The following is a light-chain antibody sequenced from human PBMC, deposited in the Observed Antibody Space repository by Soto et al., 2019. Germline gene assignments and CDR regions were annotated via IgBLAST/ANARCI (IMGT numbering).Light chain of an antibody. V-gene: IGKV3D-7*01. Sequence: IVLPLSPGTLSFSPGERATLSCRASQSVSSSYLTWYQQKPGQAPGLLIYGASTRATGIPARFSGSGSGTDFTLTISSLQPEDFAVYYCQQDYKFLAFGGGTKVDIK. CDR3: QQDYKFLA. CDR1: QSVSSSY. CDR2: GAS. J-gene: IGKJ4*01.